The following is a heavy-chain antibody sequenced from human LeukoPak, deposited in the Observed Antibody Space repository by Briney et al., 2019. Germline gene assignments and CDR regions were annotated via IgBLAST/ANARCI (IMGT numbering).Heavy chain of an antibody. CDR1: GFTFSSYA. J-gene: IGHJ6*03. V-gene: IGHV3-30*01. CDR2: ISYDGSNK. D-gene: IGHD6-6*01. CDR3: ARGASSSIGYHYYYYMDV. Sequence: GGSLRLSCAASGFTFSSYAMHWVRQAPGKGLEWVAVISYDGSNKYYADSVKGRFTISRDNSKNTLYLQMNSLRAEDTAVYYCARGASSSIGYHYYYYMDVWGKGTTVTVSS.